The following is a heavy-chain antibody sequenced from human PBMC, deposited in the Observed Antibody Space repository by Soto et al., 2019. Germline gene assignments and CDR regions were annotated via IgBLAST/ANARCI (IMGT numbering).Heavy chain of an antibody. Sequence: SGGSLRLSCAASGFTFSSYSMNWVRQAPGKGLEWVSSISSSSSYIYYADSVKGRFTISRDNAKNSLYLQMNSLRAEDTAVYYCARGGCSGGSCYFAFDIWGQGTMVTVSS. CDR2: ISSSSSYI. D-gene: IGHD2-15*01. CDR3: ARGGCSGGSCYFAFDI. CDR1: GFTFSSYS. J-gene: IGHJ3*02. V-gene: IGHV3-21*01.